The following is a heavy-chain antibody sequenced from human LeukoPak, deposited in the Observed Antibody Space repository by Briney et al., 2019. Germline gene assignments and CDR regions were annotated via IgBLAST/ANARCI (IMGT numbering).Heavy chain of an antibody. CDR2: INHSGST. CDR3: ARGRSGCHYY. J-gene: IGHJ4*02. CDR1: GGSFSGYY. Sequence: SETLSLTCAVYGGSFSGYYWSWIRQPPGKGLEWIGEINHSGSTNYNPSLKSRVTISVDTSKNQFSLKLSSVTAADTAVCYCARGRSGCHYYWGQGTLVTVSS. D-gene: IGHD6-19*01. V-gene: IGHV4-34*01.